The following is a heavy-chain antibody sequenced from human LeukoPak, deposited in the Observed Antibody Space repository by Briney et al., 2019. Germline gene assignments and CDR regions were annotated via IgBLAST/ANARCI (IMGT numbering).Heavy chain of an antibody. J-gene: IGHJ4*01. V-gene: IGHV4-34*01. CDR3: AAQQWLDQXXXY. Sequence: SETLSLTCAVYGGSFSGYYCSWIRQPPGKGLEWIGEINHSGSTNYNPSLKSRVTISADTSKNQFSLKLSSVTAEDTAVYYCAAQQWLDQXXXYWGXXXLXTVSS. D-gene: IGHD6-19*01. CDR2: INHSGST. CDR1: GGSFSGYY.